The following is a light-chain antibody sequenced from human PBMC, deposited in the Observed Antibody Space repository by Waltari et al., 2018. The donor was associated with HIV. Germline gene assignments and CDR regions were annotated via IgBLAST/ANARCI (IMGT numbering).Light chain of an antibody. J-gene: IGKJ1*01. CDR2: AAS. CDR3: QQSYSTPRT. CDR1: KSISSY. V-gene: IGKV1-39*01. Sequence: DMQMTQYKSSRSASVGDRVTINCRASKSISSYLNWYQQKPGKAPKLLIYAASSLQSGVPSMFSGSGSGTDFTLTISSLQPEDFATYYCQQSYSTPRTFGQGTKVEIK.